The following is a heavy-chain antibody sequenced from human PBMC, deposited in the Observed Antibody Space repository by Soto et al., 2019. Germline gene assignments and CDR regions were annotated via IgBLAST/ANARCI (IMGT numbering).Heavy chain of an antibody. Sequence: QVQLVESGGGVVQPGRSLRLSCAASGFTFSSYGMHWVRQAPGKGLEWVAVISYDGSNKYYADSVKGRFTISRDNSKNTLYLQMNSLRSEDTAVYYCAKDPRLDILTGPFDYWGQGTLVPVSS. CDR1: GFTFSSYG. J-gene: IGHJ4*02. CDR2: ISYDGSNK. CDR3: AKDPRLDILTGPFDY. D-gene: IGHD3-9*01. V-gene: IGHV3-30*18.